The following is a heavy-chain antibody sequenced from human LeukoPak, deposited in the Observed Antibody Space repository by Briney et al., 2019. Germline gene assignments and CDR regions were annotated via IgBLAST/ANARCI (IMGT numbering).Heavy chain of an antibody. D-gene: IGHD1-26*01. Sequence: GESLKISCKGSGNSFSNYFIAWGRQMPGKRLEWMGIIYPGDSDTRYSPYFQGQVTISADKSINTVYLQWGSLEASDTAMYYCARQNILGSTKAPLDLWGQGTLVTVSS. J-gene: IGHJ5*02. CDR2: IYPGDSDT. CDR1: GNSFSNYF. CDR3: ARQNILGSTKAPLDL. V-gene: IGHV5-51*01.